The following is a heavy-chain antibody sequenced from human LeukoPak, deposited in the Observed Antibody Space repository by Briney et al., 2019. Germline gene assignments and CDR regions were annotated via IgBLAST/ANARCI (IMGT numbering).Heavy chain of an antibody. V-gene: IGHV4-34*01. CDR2: INHRGST. J-gene: IGHJ4*02. CDR3: ARGGGRDFDY. D-gene: IGHD2-15*01. Sequence: SETLSLTCAVYGGSFSGYYWSWIRQPPGKGLEWIGEINHRGSTNYNPSLKSRVTISVDTSKNQFSPKVSSVTAADTAVYYCARGGGRDFDYWGQGTLVTVSS. CDR1: GGSFSGYY.